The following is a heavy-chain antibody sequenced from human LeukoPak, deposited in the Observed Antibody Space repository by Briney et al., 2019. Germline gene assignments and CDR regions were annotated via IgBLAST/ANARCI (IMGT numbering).Heavy chain of an antibody. Sequence: SETLSLTCAVSGYSISSGYYWGWIRQPPGKGLEWIGSIYHSGSTYYNPSLKSRVTISVDTSKNQFSLKLSSVTAADTAVYYCARAFDWGLDYWGQGTLVTVSS. D-gene: IGHD7-27*01. CDR1: GYSISSGYY. CDR2: IYHSGST. CDR3: ARAFDWGLDY. V-gene: IGHV4-38-2*01. J-gene: IGHJ4*02.